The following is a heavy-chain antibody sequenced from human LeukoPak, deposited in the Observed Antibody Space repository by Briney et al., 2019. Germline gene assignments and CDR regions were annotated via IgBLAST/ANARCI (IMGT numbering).Heavy chain of an antibody. V-gene: IGHV3-74*01. CDR1: GFTFSSYW. CDR3: ARVGRLAAATTPFDY. D-gene: IGHD1-26*01. Sequence: PGGSLRLSCAASGFTFSSYWMHWVRQAPGKGLVWVSRISSDGSTTTYADSVKGRFTISRDNTENTLYLQMNSLRAEDTAVYYCARVGRLAAATTPFDYWGQGTLVTVSS. J-gene: IGHJ4*02. CDR2: ISSDGSTT.